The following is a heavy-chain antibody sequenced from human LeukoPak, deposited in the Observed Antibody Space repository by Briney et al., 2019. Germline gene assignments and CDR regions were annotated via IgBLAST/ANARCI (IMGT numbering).Heavy chain of an antibody. CDR3: ARDQGPPAGYSSSWYPDYYYGMDV. Sequence: GRSLRLSCAASGFTFSSYAMHWVRQAPGKGLEWVAVISYDGSNKYYADSVKGRFTISRDNSKNTLYLQMNSPRAEDTAVYYCARDQGPPAGYSSSWYPDYYYGMDVWGQGTTVTVSS. V-gene: IGHV3-30-3*01. CDR2: ISYDGSNK. D-gene: IGHD6-13*01. J-gene: IGHJ6*02. CDR1: GFTFSSYA.